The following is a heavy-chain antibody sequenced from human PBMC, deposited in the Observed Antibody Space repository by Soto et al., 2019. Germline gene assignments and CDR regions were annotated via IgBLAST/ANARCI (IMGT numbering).Heavy chain of an antibody. Sequence: QVQLVESGGGVVQPGRSLRLSCAASGFTFSSYGMHWVRQAPGKGLEWVAVISYDGSNKYYADSVKGRFTISRDNSKNTLYLQMNSLRAEDTAVYYCAKDSGGSYDLWGRGTLVTVSS. J-gene: IGHJ2*01. CDR1: GFTFSSYG. CDR3: AKDSGGSYDL. D-gene: IGHD1-26*01. CDR2: ISYDGSNK. V-gene: IGHV3-30*18.